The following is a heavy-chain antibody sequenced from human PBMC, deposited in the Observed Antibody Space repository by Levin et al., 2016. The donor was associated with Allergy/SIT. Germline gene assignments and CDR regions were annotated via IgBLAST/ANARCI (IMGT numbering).Heavy chain of an antibody. CDR2: IYPGDSDT. Sequence: KVSCKASGYGFPSYWIGWVRQKPGKGLEWMGFIYPGDSDTRYSPSFMGHVTISADQSIDTAYLQWSSLNASDTAMYYCARREWLENPFDYWGQGTLVTVSS. V-gene: IGHV5-51*01. D-gene: IGHD3-3*01. J-gene: IGHJ4*02. CDR3: ARREWLENPFDY. CDR1: GYGFPSYW.